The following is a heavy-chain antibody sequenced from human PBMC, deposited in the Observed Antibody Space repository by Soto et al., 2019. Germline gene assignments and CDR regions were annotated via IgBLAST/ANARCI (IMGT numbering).Heavy chain of an antibody. Sequence: GEALKISCKGSGYSFTSYWIGWVRQMPGKGMEWMVIIYPGDSDTRYSPSFQGQVTISADKSISTAYLQWSSLKASDTAMYYCARPVAPSYYLDXWGQGTLVTVS. CDR3: ARPVAPSYYLDX. V-gene: IGHV5-51*01. J-gene: IGHJ4*02. D-gene: IGHD2-15*01. CDR1: GYSFTSYW. CDR2: IYPGDSDT.